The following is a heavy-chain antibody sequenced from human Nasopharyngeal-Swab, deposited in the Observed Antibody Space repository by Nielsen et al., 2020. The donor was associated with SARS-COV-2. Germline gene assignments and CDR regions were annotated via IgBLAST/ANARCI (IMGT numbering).Heavy chain of an antibody. CDR1: GGSISSSSYY. D-gene: IGHD5-18*01. J-gene: IGHJ6*03. CDR2: IYYSGST. V-gene: IGHV4-39*01. CDR3: ATYGYGSYYYYYYMDV. Sequence: GSLRLSCTVSGGSISSSSYYWGWIRQPPGKGLEWIGSIYYSGSTYYNPSLKSRVTISVDTSKNQFSLKLSSVTAADTAVYYCATYGYGSYYYYYYMDVWGKGTTVTVSS.